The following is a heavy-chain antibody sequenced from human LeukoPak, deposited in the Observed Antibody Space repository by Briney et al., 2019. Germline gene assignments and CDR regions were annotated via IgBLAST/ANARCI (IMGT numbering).Heavy chain of an antibody. V-gene: IGHV3-30*18. CDR3: AKARVAAAGENYYYYGMDV. D-gene: IGHD6-13*01. CDR2: ISYDGSNK. Sequence: QPGRSLRLSCAASGFAFSSYGMHWVRQAPGKGLEWVAVISYDGSNKYYADSVKGRFTISRDNSKNTLYLQMNSLRAEDTAVYYCAKARVAAAGENYYYYGMDVWGQGTTVTVSS. J-gene: IGHJ6*02. CDR1: GFAFSSYG.